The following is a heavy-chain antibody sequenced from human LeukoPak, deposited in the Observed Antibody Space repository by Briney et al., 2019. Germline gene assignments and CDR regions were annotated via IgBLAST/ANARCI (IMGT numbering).Heavy chain of an antibody. CDR2: IYYSGST. CDR1: GGSISSYY. CDR3: ARGGDGITETTRWFDP. J-gene: IGHJ5*02. V-gene: IGHV4-59*01. D-gene: IGHD1-20*01. Sequence: SETLSLTCTVSGGSISSYYWSWIRQPPGKGLEWIGYIYYSGSTNYNPSLKSRVTISVDTSKNQFSLKLSSVTAADTAVYYCARGGDGITETTRWFDPWGQGTLVTVSS.